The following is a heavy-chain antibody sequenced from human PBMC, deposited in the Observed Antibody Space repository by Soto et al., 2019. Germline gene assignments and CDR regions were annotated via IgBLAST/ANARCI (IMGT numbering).Heavy chain of an antibody. V-gene: IGHV4-34*01. D-gene: IGHD4-17*01. CDR1: GGSFSGYY. CDR2: INHSGST. J-gene: IGHJ4*02. CDR3: AGELYGDYWEYSY. Sequence: QVQLQQWGAGLLKPSETLSLTCAVYGGSFSGYYWSWIRQPPGKGLEWIGEINHSGSTNYNPSLKSRVTLSVDTSKNQFSLKLSPVTAADTAVYYCAGELYGDYWEYSYWGQGTLVTVSS.